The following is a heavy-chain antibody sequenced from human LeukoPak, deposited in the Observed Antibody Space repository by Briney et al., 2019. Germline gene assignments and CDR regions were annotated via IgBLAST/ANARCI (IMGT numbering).Heavy chain of an antibody. V-gene: IGHV1-24*01. D-gene: IGHD3-22*01. CDR2: FDPEDGET. J-gene: IGHJ4*02. CDR1: GYTLTELS. CDR3: ATDPPVSNYYDSSGYRLYYFDY. Sequence: GASVKVSCKVSGYTLTELSMHWVRQAPGKGLEWMGGFDPEDGETIYAQKFQGRVTMTEDTSTDTAYMELSSLRSEDTAVYYCATDPPVSNYYDSSGYRLYYFDYWGQGTLVTVSP.